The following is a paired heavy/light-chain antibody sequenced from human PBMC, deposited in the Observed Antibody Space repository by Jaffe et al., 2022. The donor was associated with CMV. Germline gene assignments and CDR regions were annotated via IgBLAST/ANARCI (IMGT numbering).Light chain of an antibody. Sequence: DIVMTQSPLSLPVTPGEPASISCRSSQSLLHSNGYNYLDWYLQKPGKSPQLLIYLGSNRASGVPDRFSGSGSGTDFTLKISRVEAEDVGVYYCMQALQTPRFTFGPGTKVDIK. CDR2: LGS. CDR3: MQALQTPRFT. CDR1: QSLLHSNGYNY. V-gene: IGKV2-28*01. J-gene: IGKJ3*01.
Heavy chain of an antibody. Sequence: QVQLVESGGGVVQPGRSLRLSCAASGFTFSSYGMHWVRQAPGKGLEWVAVISYDGSNKYYADSVKGRFTISRDNSKNTLYLQMNSLRAEDTAVYYCAKDGSVFLKYYYDSSGYDTWYLGPLAYYGMDVWGQGTTVTVSS. J-gene: IGHJ6*02. CDR1: GFTFSSYG. V-gene: IGHV3-30*18. CDR2: ISYDGSNK. CDR3: AKDGSVFLKYYYDSSGYDTWYLGPLAYYGMDV. D-gene: IGHD3-22*01.